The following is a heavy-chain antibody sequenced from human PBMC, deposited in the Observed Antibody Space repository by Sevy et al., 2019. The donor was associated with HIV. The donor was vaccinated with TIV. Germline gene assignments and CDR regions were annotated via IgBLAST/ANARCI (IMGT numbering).Heavy chain of an antibody. CDR1: GFTFGDYA. CDR2: IRSKAYGGTT. D-gene: IGHD3-16*01. CDR3: TRDQMPMEAFGGAPGY. V-gene: IGHV3-49*03. J-gene: IGHJ4*02. Sequence: GGSLRLSCTASGFTFGDYAMSWFRQAPGKGLEWVGFIRSKAYGGTTEYAASVKGRFTISREDSKSIAYLQMNSLKTEDTAVYYCTRDQMPMEAFGGAPGYWGQGTLVTVSS.